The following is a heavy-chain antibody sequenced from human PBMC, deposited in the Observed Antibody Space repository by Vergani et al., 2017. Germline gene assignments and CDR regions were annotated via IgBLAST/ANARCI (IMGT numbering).Heavy chain of an antibody. CDR3: ARNPYCGGDCYSDAFDI. V-gene: IGHV4-59*02. CDR2: IHYSENT. J-gene: IGHJ3*02. CDR1: GASVNSYY. D-gene: IGHD2-21*02. Sequence: QVKLQESGPGLVKPSETLSLTCTVSGASVNSYYWSWIRQPPGKGLEWIGSIHYSENTNYNPSLKTRVTISVDTSKNQFSLKLSSVTAADTAVYYCARNPYCGGDCYSDAFDIWGQGTMVTVSS.